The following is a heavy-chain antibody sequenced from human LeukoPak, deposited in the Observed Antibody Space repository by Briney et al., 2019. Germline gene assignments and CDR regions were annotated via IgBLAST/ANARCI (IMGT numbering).Heavy chain of an antibody. CDR3: ARGYCGGDCYSLLGYYYMDV. D-gene: IGHD2-21*02. CDR1: GYTFTSYG. V-gene: IGHV1-18*01. Sequence: ASVKVSCKASGYTFTSYGISWVRQAPGQGLEWMGWISAYNGNTNYAQKLQGRVTMTTDTSTSTAYMELRSLRSDDTAVYYCARGYCGGDCYSLLGYYYMDVWGKGTTVTVSS. CDR2: ISAYNGNT. J-gene: IGHJ6*03.